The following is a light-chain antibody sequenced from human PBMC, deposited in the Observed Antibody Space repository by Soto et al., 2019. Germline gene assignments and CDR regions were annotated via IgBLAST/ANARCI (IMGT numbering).Light chain of an antibody. Sequence: QSVLTQPASVSGSPGQSITISCTGTTSDVGGFNYVSWYQHHPAKAPKLIIYDVTYRPSGISNRFSASKSGKTASLTISGVQAQDEADYYCSSFTSGNTLVVFGGGTKVTVL. J-gene: IGLJ2*01. CDR1: TSDVGGFNY. CDR2: DVT. V-gene: IGLV2-14*03. CDR3: SSFTSGNTLVV.